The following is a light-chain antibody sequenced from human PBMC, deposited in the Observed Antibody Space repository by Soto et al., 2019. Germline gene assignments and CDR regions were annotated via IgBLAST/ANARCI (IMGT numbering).Light chain of an antibody. CDR3: KSYAGSNTYV. CDR1: RNDIGAYEF. V-gene: IGLV2-8*01. CDR2: EVV. Sequence: QSALTQPPSASGSPGQSVTISCTGTRNDIGAYEFVPWYQHHPGKAPKLIIYEVVQRPSGVPDRFSGSKSGNTASLTVSGLQAADEADYYCKSYAGSNTYVFGTGTKVTVL. J-gene: IGLJ1*01.